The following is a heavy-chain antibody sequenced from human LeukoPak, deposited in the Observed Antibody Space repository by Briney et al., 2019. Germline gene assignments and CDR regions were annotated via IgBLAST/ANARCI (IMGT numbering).Heavy chain of an antibody. CDR2: IYSAGAT. Sequence: GGSLRLSCAASGFTVSNSYMTWVRQPPGKGLEWLSVIYSAGATYYADSVKGRFTISRDNSKNTLYLQMNSLRAEDTAMYYCARDRDLAASEYWGQGTLVTVSS. CDR1: GFTVSNSY. V-gene: IGHV3-66*01. D-gene: IGHD6-6*01. J-gene: IGHJ4*02. CDR3: ARDRDLAASEY.